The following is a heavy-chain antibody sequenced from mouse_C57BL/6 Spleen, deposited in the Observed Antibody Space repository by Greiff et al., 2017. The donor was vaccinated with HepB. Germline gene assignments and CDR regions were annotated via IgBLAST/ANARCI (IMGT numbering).Heavy chain of an antibody. CDR2: ISSGGDYI. V-gene: IGHV5-9-1*02. CDR3: TRDSSGYEGYAMDY. D-gene: IGHD3-2*02. CDR1: GFTFSSYA. J-gene: IGHJ4*01. Sequence: EVQGVESGEGLVKPGGSLKLSCAASGFTFSSYAMSWVRQTPEKRLEWVAYISSGGDYIYYADTVKGRFTIARDNARNTLYLQMSSLKSEDTAMYYCTRDSSGYEGYAMDYWGQGTSVTVSS.